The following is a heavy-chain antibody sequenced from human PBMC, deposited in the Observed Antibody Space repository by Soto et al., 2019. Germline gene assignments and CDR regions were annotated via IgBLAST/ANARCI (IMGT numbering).Heavy chain of an antibody. CDR3: ARVFRRWYYYYYGMDV. Sequence: PSETLSLTCTVSGGSVSSGSYYWSWIRQPPGKGLEWIGYIYYSGSTNYNPSLKSRVTISVDTSKNQFSLKLSSVTAADTAVYYCARVFRRWYYYYYGMDVWGQGNTVTVSS. CDR1: GGSVSSGSYY. CDR2: IYYSGST. J-gene: IGHJ6*02. V-gene: IGHV4-61*01. D-gene: IGHD2-15*01.